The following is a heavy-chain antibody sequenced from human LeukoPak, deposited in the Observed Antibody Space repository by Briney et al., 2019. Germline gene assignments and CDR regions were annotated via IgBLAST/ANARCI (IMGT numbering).Heavy chain of an antibody. J-gene: IGHJ4*02. D-gene: IGHD4-17*01. V-gene: IGHV4-38-2*01. CDR3: ARHGNYGEGY. CDR1: GYSINSGYY. CDR2: IDHSGST. Sequence: SETLSLTCAVSGYSINSGYYWGWIRQPPGKGLEWIGSIDHSGSTYYNPSLKRRVTISIDTSKNHFSLRLRCVTAADPAVYYWARHGNYGEGYWGQGTLVTVSS.